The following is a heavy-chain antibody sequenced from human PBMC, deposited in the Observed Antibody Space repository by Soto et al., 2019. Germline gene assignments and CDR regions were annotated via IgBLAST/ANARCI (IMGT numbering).Heavy chain of an antibody. CDR3: ARHQTGYSGSWLDY. CDR2: SYFTGNT. D-gene: IGHD6-13*01. V-gene: IGHV4-39*01. J-gene: IGHJ4*02. Sequence: QLQLQESGPGLVKPSETLSLTCTVSGGSISSGTYSWGWIRQPPGKGLEWIGNSYFTGNTHYNPSLNTRVTMSVVTTNSQFSLSLSSVTAADTTVYYCARHQTGYSGSWLDYWGQGTLVTVSS. CDR1: GGSISSGTYS.